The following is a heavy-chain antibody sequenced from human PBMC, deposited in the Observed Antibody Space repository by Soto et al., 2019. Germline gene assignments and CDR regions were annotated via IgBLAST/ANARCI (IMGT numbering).Heavy chain of an antibody. D-gene: IGHD2-2*01. J-gene: IGHJ4*02. V-gene: IGHV4-34*01. CDR3: ARSQFLVRGYFSSTSCYADDY. CDR2: INHSGST. Sequence: QVQLQQWGAGLLKPSETLSLTCAVYGGSFSGYYWSWILKPPGTGLEWMGEINHSGSTNYNPSPKSRVSIPVDKSKNQFSLKLSSVTAAETAVYYCARSQFLVRGYFSSTSCYADDYWGQGTLVTVSS. CDR1: GGSFSGYY.